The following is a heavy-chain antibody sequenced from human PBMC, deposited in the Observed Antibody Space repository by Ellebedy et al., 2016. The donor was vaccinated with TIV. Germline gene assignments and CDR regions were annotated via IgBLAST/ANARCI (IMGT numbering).Heavy chain of an antibody. Sequence: SETLSLXXTVSGGSITSDNSYWGWIRQSPGRGLEWIASMHYSGSTYYNPSLKSRVTMSVDTSRNQFSVEVNSVTAADTAVYYCGRDPTTDFYGAAPDVWGQGTTVTVSS. CDR2: MHYSGST. J-gene: IGHJ6*02. V-gene: IGHV4-39*07. CDR1: GGSITSDNSY. CDR3: GRDPTTDFYGAAPDV. D-gene: IGHD2/OR15-2a*01.